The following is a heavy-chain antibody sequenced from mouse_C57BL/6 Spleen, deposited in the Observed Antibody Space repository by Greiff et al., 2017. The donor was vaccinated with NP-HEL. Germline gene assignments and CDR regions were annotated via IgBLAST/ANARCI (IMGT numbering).Heavy chain of an antibody. CDR2: IYPGSGST. V-gene: IGHV1-55*01. CDR3: ARGDYYGSRGVDY. CDR1: GYTFTSYW. J-gene: IGHJ4*01. D-gene: IGHD1-1*01. Sequence: QVQLQQPGAEIVKPGASVKMFCKASGYTFTSYWITRVKQRPGQGLEWIGDIYPGSGSTNYNEKFKSKATLTADTSSSTAYMQRSSLTSEDSAVYCCARGDYYGSRGVDYWGQGTSVTVSS.